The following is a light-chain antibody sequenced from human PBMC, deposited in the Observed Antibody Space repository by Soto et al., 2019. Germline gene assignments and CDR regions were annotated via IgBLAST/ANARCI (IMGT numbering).Light chain of an antibody. CDR3: QQYNSYSPVT. Sequence: DIQMTQSPSTLSASVGDRVIITCRASQSISSWLAWYQKKPGKAPKLLIYKASTLQSGVPSRFSGSGSGTEFTLTISSLQPDDFATYYCQQYNSYSPVTFGPGTKVDIK. CDR2: KAS. CDR1: QSISSW. V-gene: IGKV1-5*03. J-gene: IGKJ3*01.